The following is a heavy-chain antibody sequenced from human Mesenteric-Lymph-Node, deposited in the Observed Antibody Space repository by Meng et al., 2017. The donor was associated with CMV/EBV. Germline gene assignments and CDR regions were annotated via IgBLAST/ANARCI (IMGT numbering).Heavy chain of an antibody. Sequence: ASVKVSCKASGYTLTSHYMHWLRQAPGQGLEWMGIVNPSGARTIYAQKFQGRITMTSDTSTSTVYMELRSLSSEDTAVYYCARDVSTMEETPGDTFDIWGQGTMVTVSS. CDR1: GYTLTSHY. V-gene: IGHV1-46*01. D-gene: IGHD4-23*01. CDR2: VNPSGART. J-gene: IGHJ3*02. CDR3: ARDVSTMEETPGDTFDI.